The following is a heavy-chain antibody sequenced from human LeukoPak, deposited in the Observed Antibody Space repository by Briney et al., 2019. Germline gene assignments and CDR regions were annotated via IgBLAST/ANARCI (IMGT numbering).Heavy chain of an antibody. J-gene: IGHJ4*02. CDR3: ARGPRAYSSSSWYFDY. D-gene: IGHD6-6*01. CDR1: GFTFSNFA. Sequence: GGSLRLSCVASGFTFSNFAMNWVRQAPGKGLEWVSSISSSSSYIYYADSVKGRFTISRDNAKNSLYLQMNSLRAEDTAVYYCARGPRAYSSSSWYFDYWGQGTLVTVSS. CDR2: ISSSSSYI. V-gene: IGHV3-21*01.